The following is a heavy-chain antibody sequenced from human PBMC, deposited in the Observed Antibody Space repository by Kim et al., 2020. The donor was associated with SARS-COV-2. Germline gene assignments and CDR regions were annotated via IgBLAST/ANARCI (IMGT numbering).Heavy chain of an antibody. CDR1: GFTFSLHH. CDR2: IGSAGDS. CDR3: ARGVRGYSSSWYIFDS. V-gene: IGHV3-13*01. J-gene: IGHJ5*01. D-gene: IGHD6-13*01. Sequence: GGSLRLSCEASGFTFSLHHMHWVRQIAGRGLEWIAAIGSAGDSFYPGSVKGRFTISRENAGNSIHIQMNNLRAGDTAVYFCARGVRGYSSSWYIFDSWGRGTQVTVSS.